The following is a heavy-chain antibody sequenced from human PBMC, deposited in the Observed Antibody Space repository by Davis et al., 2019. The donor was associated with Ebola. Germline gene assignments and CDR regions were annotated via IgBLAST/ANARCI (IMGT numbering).Heavy chain of an antibody. V-gene: IGHV3-74*01. CDR3: ARSSYQPDY. CDR1: GITFSSYW. D-gene: IGHD2-2*01. J-gene: IGHJ4*02. Sequence: PGGSLRPSCAASGITFSSYWMHWVRQAPGKGLVWVSRINPDGSFTDYADSVKGRFSISRDSTSNTLYLQMNGLRAEDTAVYYCARSSYQPDYWGQGTLVTVSS. CDR2: INPDGSFT.